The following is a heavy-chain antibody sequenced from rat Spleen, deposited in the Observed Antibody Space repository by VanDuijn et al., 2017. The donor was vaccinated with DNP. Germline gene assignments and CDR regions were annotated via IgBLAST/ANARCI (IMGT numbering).Heavy chain of an antibody. D-gene: IGHD3-1*01. J-gene: IGHJ3*01. Sequence: EVQLVESDGGLVQPGRSLKLSCAASGFTFSDYYMAWVRQAPTKGLEWIASIRTGAGNTYYRDSVKGRFTISRDDAKSTLYLQMDSLRSEDTATYYCARRGRSPFTYWGQGTLVTVSS. CDR2: IRTGAGNT. CDR3: ARRGRSPFTY. V-gene: IGHV5-25*01. CDR1: GFTFSDYY.